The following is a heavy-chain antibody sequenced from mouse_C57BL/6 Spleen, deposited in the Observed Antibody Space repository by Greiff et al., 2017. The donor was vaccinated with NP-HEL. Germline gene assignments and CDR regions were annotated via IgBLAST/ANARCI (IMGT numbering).Heavy chain of an antibody. CDR2: ISYDGSN. V-gene: IGHV3-6*01. Sequence: VQLKESGPGLVKPSQSLSLTCSVTGYSITSGYYWNWIRQFPGNKLEWMGYISYDGSNNYNPSLKNRISITRDTSTNQFFLKLNSVTTEDTATYYCARRSSSSWYFDVWGTGTTVTVSS. D-gene: IGHD1-1*01. CDR1: GYSITSGYY. J-gene: IGHJ1*03. CDR3: ARRSSSSWYFDV.